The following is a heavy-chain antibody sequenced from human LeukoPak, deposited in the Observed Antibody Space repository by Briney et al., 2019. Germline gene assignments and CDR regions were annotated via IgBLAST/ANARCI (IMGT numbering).Heavy chain of an antibody. V-gene: IGHV3-23*01. CDR3: AKRAEDSSGYYTYYFDY. CDR1: GRTCSSYA. D-gene: IGHD3-22*01. Sequence: GGSLRLSCAASGRTCSSYAMSSIHQAPGKELEWASSISRSGGSTYYAASVKGRFTSSRDNSKNTLYLRMDSLSAQDTAVYYCAKRAEDSSGYYTYYFDYWGQGTLVTVSS. CDR2: ISRSGGST. J-gene: IGHJ4*02.